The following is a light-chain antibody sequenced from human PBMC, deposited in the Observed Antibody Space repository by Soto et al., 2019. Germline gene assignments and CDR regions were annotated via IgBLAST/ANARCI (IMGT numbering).Light chain of an antibody. Sequence: EIVLTQSPGTLSLSPGERATLSCRASQTVSSNYLAWYQQKPGQAPRLLIYGASISATDIPDRFSGSGSDTDCTLTISRLEPEDFAEYYCQQYGSSYTFGQGTKLEIK. CDR2: GAS. CDR1: QTVSSNY. CDR3: QQYGSSYT. J-gene: IGKJ2*01. V-gene: IGKV3-20*01.